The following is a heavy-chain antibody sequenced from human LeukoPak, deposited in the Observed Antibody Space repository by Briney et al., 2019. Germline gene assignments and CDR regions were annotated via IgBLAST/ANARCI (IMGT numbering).Heavy chain of an antibody. D-gene: IGHD6-6*01. V-gene: IGHV3-7*01. Sequence: GGSLRLSCAASGFTFSSYWMSWVRQAPGKGLEWVANIKQDGSEKYYVDSVKGRFTISRDNAKNSLYLQMNSLRAEDTAVYYCARAGYSSSPSGMDVWGKGTTVTVSS. J-gene: IGHJ6*03. CDR1: GFTFSSYW. CDR3: ARAGYSSSPSGMDV. CDR2: IKQDGSEK.